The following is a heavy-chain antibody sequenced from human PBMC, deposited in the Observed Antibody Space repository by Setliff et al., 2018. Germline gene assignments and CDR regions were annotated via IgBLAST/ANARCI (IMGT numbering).Heavy chain of an antibody. Sequence: SETLSLTCNVSADSISSSYDYWAWIRQPAGKGLEWIGRIYTSGSTNYNPSLTSRVTISVDTSKNQFSLKLSTVTAADTAVYYCARGGGYYLDLWGQGMLVT. D-gene: IGHD3-10*01. CDR1: ADSISSSYDY. J-gene: IGHJ4*02. CDR2: IYTSGST. CDR3: ARGGGYYLDL. V-gene: IGHV4-61*02.